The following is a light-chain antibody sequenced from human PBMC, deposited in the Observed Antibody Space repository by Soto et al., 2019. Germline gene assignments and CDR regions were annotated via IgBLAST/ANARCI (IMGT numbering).Light chain of an antibody. Sequence: DIQMTQSPSTLSASVGDRVTITCRASQTISDFLAWYQHKPGEAPKLLIAEASRLESGVPSRFSGSGSGTEFTLTISSLQPEDFATYYCLQHNSYPRTFGQGTKVDIK. CDR2: EAS. CDR1: QTISDF. J-gene: IGKJ1*01. CDR3: LQHNSYPRT. V-gene: IGKV1-5*01.